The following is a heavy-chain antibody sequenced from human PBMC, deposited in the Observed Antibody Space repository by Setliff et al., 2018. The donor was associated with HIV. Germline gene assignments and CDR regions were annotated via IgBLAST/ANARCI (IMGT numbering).Heavy chain of an antibody. CDR2: IYYSGST. CDR3: ARATFSSCWYPFDGFDI. J-gene: IGHJ3*02. D-gene: IGHD6-13*01. Sequence: SETLSLTCTVSGGSMSRYYWSWIRQSPGKGLEWIGFIYYSGSTNYNPSLKSRVTILVDRSKNQFSLNLSSVTAADTAVYYCARATFSSCWYPFDGFDIWGQGTMVTVS. V-gene: IGHV4-59*01. CDR1: GGSMSRYY.